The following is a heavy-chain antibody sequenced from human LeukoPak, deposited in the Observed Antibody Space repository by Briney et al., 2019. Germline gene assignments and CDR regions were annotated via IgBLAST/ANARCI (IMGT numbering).Heavy chain of an antibody. CDR1: GFTFSSYS. CDR2: ISYDGSNK. D-gene: IGHD6-6*01. J-gene: IGHJ4*02. Sequence: GGSLRLSCAASGFTFSSYSMNWVRQAPGKGLEWVAVISYDGSNKYYADSVKGRFTISRDNSKNTLYLQMNSLRAEDTAVYYCARANSSSSAFDYWGQGTLVTVSS. V-gene: IGHV3-30*03. CDR3: ARANSSSSAFDY.